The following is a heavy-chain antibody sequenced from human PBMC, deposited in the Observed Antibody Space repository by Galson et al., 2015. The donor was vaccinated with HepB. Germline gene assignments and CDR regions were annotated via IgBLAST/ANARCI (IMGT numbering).Heavy chain of an antibody. CDR2: IRNKAKSYTT. Sequence: SLRLSCAASELNFSDQYMDWVRQAPGKGLEWVGRIRNKAKSYTTEYVASVRGRFTISRDDSQNSPYLQMNSLKTEDTAVYYCNRAFSGGRPLDVWGQGTTVTVSS. V-gene: IGHV3-72*01. CDR3: NRAFSGGRPLDV. D-gene: IGHD3-3*02. CDR1: ELNFSDQY. J-gene: IGHJ3*01.